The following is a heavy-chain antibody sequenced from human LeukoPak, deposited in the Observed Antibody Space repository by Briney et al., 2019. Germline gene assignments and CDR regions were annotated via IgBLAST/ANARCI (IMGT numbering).Heavy chain of an antibody. CDR1: GGSISSYY. Sequence: PSETLSLTCTVSGGSISSYYWSWIRQPPGKGLEWIGYIYYSGSTNYNPSLKSRVTISVDPSKNQFSLKLSSVTAADTAVYYCARGYCSSTSCYLSTPAPFDIWGQGTMVTVSS. CDR3: ARGYCSSTSCYLSTPAPFDI. D-gene: IGHD2-2*01. J-gene: IGHJ3*02. V-gene: IGHV4-59*01. CDR2: IYYSGST.